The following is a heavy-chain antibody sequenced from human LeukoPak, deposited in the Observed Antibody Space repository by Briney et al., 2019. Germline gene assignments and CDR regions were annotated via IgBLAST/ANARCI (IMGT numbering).Heavy chain of an antibody. CDR1: GGSISSGGYY. D-gene: IGHD3-10*01. CDR2: IYYSGST. V-gene: IGHV4-31*03. Sequence: SETLSLTCTVSGGSISSGGYYWSRIRQHPGKGLEWIGYIYYSGSTYYNPSLKSRVTISVDTSKNQFSLKLSSVTAADTAVYYCARGDTMVRDFDYWGQGTLVTVSS. J-gene: IGHJ4*02. CDR3: ARGDTMVRDFDY.